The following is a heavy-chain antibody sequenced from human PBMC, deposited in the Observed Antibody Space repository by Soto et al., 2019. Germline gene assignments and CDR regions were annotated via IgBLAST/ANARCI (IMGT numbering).Heavy chain of an antibody. D-gene: IGHD3-10*01. V-gene: IGHV3-23*01. CDR3: AKDFVFGDYVVY. J-gene: IGHJ4*02. CDR2: IRGSGGST. Sequence: GGSLRLSCAASGFTFSNYAMSWVRQAPGEGPEWVSAIRGSGGSTYYTDSVKGRFTISRDNSKNTLYLQMNSLRVEDTAIYYCAKDFVFGDYVVYWGQGTLVTVSS. CDR1: GFTFSNYA.